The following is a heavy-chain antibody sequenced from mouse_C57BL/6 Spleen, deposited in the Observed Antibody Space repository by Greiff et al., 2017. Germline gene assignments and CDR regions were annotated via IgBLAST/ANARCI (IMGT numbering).Heavy chain of an antibody. V-gene: IGHV10-3*01. CDR2: IRSKSSNYAT. J-gene: IGHJ4*01. CDR3: GGGREYDGDYYAMDY. Sequence: EVQLVESGGGLVQPKGSLKLSCAASGFTFNTYAMHWVRQAPGKGLEWVARIRSKSSNYATYYADSVKDRFTISRDDSQSMLYLQMNNLKTEDTAMYYGGGGREYDGDYYAMDYWGQGTSVTVSS. CDR1: GFTFNTYA. D-gene: IGHD2-14*01.